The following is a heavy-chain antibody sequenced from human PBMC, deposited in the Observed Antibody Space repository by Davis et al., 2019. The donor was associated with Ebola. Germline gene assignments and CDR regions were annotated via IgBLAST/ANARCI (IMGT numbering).Heavy chain of an antibody. V-gene: IGHV1-18*04. Sequence: AASVKVSCKASGYTFTSYGISCVRQAPGQGLEWVGWISAYNGNTNYAQKLQGRVTMTTDTSTSTAYMELRSLRSDDTAVYYCARGGGPVRFRRGYFDLWGRGTLVTVSS. J-gene: IGHJ2*01. CDR2: ISAYNGNT. D-gene: IGHD3-16*01. CDR1: GYTFTSYG. CDR3: ARGGGPVRFRRGYFDL.